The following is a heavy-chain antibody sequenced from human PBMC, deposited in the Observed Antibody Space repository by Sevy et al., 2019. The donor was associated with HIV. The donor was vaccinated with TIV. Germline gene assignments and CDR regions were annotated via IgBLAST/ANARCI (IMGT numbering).Heavy chain of an antibody. D-gene: IGHD3-22*01. V-gene: IGHV3-15*01. CDR1: GFTFSNAW. Sequence: GGSLRLSCAASGFTFSNAWMSWVRQAPGKGLEWVGRIKSKTDGGTTDYAAPVKGRFTISRDDSKNTLYLQMNSLKTEDTAVYYCTTVWDQYYYDSSGYYSYWGQGTLVTVSS. CDR2: IKSKTDGGTT. J-gene: IGHJ4*02. CDR3: TTVWDQYYYDSSGYYSY.